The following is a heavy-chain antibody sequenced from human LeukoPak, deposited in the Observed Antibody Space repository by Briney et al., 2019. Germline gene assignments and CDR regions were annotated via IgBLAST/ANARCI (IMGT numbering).Heavy chain of an antibody. CDR2: ISSGGTTI. J-gene: IGHJ4*02. D-gene: IGHD3-22*01. CDR1: GFTFSDYY. CDR3: ASIPEYYYDSSGYYSLNY. V-gene: IGHV3-11*04. Sequence: PGGSLRLSCAASGFTFSDYYMSWIRQAPGKGLEWVSYISSGGTTIYYADSVKGRFTIFRDNAKNSLYLQMSSLRAEDTAVYYCASIPEYYYDSSGYYSLNYWGQGTLVTVSS.